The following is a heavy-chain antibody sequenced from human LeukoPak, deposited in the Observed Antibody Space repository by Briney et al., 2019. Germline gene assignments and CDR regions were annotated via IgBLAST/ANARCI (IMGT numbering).Heavy chain of an antibody. CDR2: VHLSGAT. CDR3: TRESGAFSPFGF. CDR1: GGSIMTTNW. V-gene: IGHV4-4*02. J-gene: IGHJ4*02. Sequence: PSETLSLTCDVSGGSIMTTNWWSWVRQPPNKGLEWIGEVHLSGATNYNPSLESRVTMSIDTSKNLLSLELTSVTAADTAMYYCTRESGAFSPFGFWGQGTLVTVSS. D-gene: IGHD1-26*01.